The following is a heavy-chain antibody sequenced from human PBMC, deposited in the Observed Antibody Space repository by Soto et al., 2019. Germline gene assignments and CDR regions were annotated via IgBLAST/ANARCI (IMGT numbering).Heavy chain of an antibody. V-gene: IGHV3-30*03. D-gene: IGHD5-18*01. Sequence: GGSLRLSCAASGFAFSSYGMHWVRQAPGKGLEWVAVISYDGSNKYYADSVKGRFTISRDNSKNTLHLQMNSLRAEDTAVYYCARSAGWLGGFQNWFDPWGQGTLVTVSS. CDR3: ARSAGWLGGFQNWFDP. CDR2: ISYDGSNK. CDR1: GFAFSSYG. J-gene: IGHJ5*02.